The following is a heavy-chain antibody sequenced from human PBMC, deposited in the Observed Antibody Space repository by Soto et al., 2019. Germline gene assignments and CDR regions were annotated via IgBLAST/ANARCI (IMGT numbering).Heavy chain of an antibody. V-gene: IGHV1-46*01. D-gene: IGHD3-3*01. Sequence: GASVKVSCKASGYTFTSYYMHWVRQAPGQGLEWMGIINPSGGSTSYAQKIQGRVTMTRDTSTSTVYMELSSLRSEDTAVYYCARDDRKAITIFGVPISADAFDIWGQGTMVTVSS. CDR2: INPSGGST. J-gene: IGHJ3*02. CDR3: ARDDRKAITIFGVPISADAFDI. CDR1: GYTFTSYY.